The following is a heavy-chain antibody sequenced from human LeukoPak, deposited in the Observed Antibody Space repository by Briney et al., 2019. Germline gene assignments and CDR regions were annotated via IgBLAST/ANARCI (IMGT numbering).Heavy chain of an antibody. D-gene: IGHD3/OR15-3a*01. V-gene: IGHV4-34*01. J-gene: IGHJ6*03. CDR3: ARHRDWSPYYYYYMDV. CDR2: INHSGST. CDR1: GGSFSGYY. Sequence: SSETLSLTCAVCGGSFSGYYWSWIRQPPGKGLEWIGEINHSGSTNYNPSLKSRVTISVDTSKNQFSLKLSSVTAANTAVYYSARHRDWSPYYYYYMDVWGKGTTVTISS.